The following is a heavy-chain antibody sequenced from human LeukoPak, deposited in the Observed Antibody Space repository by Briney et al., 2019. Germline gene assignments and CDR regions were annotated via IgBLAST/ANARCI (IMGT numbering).Heavy chain of an antibody. D-gene: IGHD1-26*01. CDR3: AKDRLHPYSGSYYVIDY. CDR2: ISGSGGST. J-gene: IGHJ4*02. CDR1: GFTFSSYA. V-gene: IGHV3-23*01. Sequence: GGSLRLSCAASGFTFSSYAMSWVRQAPGKGLEWVSAISGSGGSTYYADSVKGRFTISRDNSKNTLYLQMNSLRAEDTAVYYCAKDRLHPYSGSYYVIDYWGQGTLVTVSS.